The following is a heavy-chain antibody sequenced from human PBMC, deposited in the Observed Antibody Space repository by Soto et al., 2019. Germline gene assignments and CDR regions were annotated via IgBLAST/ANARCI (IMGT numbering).Heavy chain of an antibody. CDR2: ISGSGGVT. V-gene: IGHV3-23*01. CDR3: AKSITVTTPHYGMDV. D-gene: IGHD4-17*01. CDR1: GLTFSSHA. J-gene: IGHJ6*02. Sequence: PGGSLRLSCAASGLTFSSHAMSWVRQAPGKGLQWVSAISGSGGVTYYADSVKGRFTTSRDNSKNTLYLQMNSLRAEDTAVYYCAKSITVTTPHYGMDVWGQGTTVTVSS.